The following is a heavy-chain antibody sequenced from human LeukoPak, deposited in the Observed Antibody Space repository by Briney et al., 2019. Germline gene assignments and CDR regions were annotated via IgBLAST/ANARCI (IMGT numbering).Heavy chain of an antibody. CDR1: GGSFSGYY. CDR2: INHSGST. D-gene: IGHD5-18*01. V-gene: IGHV4-34*01. CDR3: ARGLTIAAADGYGYGFHWFDP. J-gene: IGHJ5*02. Sequence: SETLSLTCAVYGGSFSGYYWSWIRQPPGKGLEWIGEINHSGSTNYNPSLKSRVTISVDTSKNQFSLKLSSVTAADTAVYYCARGLTIAAADGYGYGFHWFDPWGQGTLVTVSS.